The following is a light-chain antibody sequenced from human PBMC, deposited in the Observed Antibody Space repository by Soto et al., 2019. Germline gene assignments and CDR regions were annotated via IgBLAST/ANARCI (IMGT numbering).Light chain of an antibody. Sequence: QSALTQPASVSGSPGQWITISCTGTSSDVGGYNYVSWYQQHPGKAPKLMIYDVSNRPSGVSNRFSGSKSGNTASLTISGLQAEDEGDYYCSSYTSSSTYVFGSGTKVTVL. V-gene: IGLV2-14*01. CDR2: DVS. CDR1: SSDVGGYNY. J-gene: IGLJ1*01. CDR3: SSYTSSSTYV.